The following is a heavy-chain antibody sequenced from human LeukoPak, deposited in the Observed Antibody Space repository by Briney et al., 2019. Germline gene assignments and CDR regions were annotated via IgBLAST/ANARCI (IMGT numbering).Heavy chain of an antibody. CDR1: GFTFGSYS. J-gene: IGHJ6*03. V-gene: IGHV3-21*01. Sequence: GGSLRLSCAASGFTFGSYSMNWVRQAPGKGLEWVSSISSSSSYIYYADSVKGRFTISRDNAKNSLYLQMNSLRAEDTAVYYCARLLAVASQQTFYYMDVWGKGTTVTVSS. D-gene: IGHD6-19*01. CDR3: ARLLAVASQQTFYYMDV. CDR2: ISSSSSYI.